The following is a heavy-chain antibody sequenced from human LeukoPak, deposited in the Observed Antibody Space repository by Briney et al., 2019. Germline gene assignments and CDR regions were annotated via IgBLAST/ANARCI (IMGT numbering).Heavy chain of an antibody. J-gene: IGHJ4*02. D-gene: IGHD3-22*01. CDR1: GFTFSSYA. CDR3: ARGGSYYDSSGYYFDY. V-gene: IGHV3-30-3*01. Sequence: GGSLRLSCAASGFTFSSYAMSWVRQAPGKGLEWVAVISYDGSNKYYADSVKGRFTISRDNSKNTLYLQMNSLRAEDTAVYYCARGGSYYDSSGYYFDYWGQGTLVTVSS. CDR2: ISYDGSNK.